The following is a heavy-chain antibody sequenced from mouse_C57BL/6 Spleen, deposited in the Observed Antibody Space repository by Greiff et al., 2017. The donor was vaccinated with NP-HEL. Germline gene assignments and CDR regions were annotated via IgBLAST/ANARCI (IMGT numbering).Heavy chain of an antibody. J-gene: IGHJ3*01. V-gene: IGHV5-4*01. D-gene: IGHD4-1*01. Sequence: EVQRVESGGGLVKPGGSLKLSCAASGFTFSSYAMSWVRQTPEKRLEWVATISDGGSYTYYPDNVKGRFTISRDNAKNNLYLQMSHLKSEDTAMYYCARDLLAGTFFAYWGQGTLVTVSA. CDR3: ARDLLAGTFFAY. CDR1: GFTFSSYA. CDR2: ISDGGSYT.